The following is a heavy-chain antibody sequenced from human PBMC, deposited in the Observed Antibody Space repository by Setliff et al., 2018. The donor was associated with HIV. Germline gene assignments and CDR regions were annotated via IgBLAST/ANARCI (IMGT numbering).Heavy chain of an antibody. V-gene: IGHV4-31*03. J-gene: IGHJ5*01. Sequence: SETLSLTCTVSGGSISSGDYFLSWIRQAPGKGLEWIECIYYSGSAYYNPSFKSRVTLSVDTSENQFSLRLSSVTAADTAVYFCAKGGAVSADFDSWGQGTLVTVSS. CDR2: IYYSGSA. CDR1: GGSISSGDYF. CDR3: AKGGAVSADFDS. D-gene: IGHD3-16*01.